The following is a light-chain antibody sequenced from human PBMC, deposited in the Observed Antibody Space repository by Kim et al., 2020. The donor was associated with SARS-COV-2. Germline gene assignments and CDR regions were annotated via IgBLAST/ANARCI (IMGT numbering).Light chain of an antibody. J-gene: IGLJ1*01. Sequence: GQSITISCTGTSSDVGGYNFVSWYQQQPGKAPKFLIYDVTERPSGVSNRFSGSESGNTASLTISGLQPEDEADYYCSSYTSSYTFVFGTGTKVTVL. V-gene: IGLV2-14*04. CDR2: DVT. CDR3: SSYTSSYTFV. CDR1: SSDVGGYNF.